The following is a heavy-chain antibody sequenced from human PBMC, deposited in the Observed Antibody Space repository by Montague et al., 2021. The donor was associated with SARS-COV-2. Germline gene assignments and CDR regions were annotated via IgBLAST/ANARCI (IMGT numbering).Heavy chain of an antibody. J-gene: IGHJ4*02. V-gene: IGHV4-34*01. D-gene: IGHD1-26*01. Sequence: SETLSLTCAVYGGSFSNYIWNWICQSPAQGLEWIGETSYSGITNFNPSLTRRVTISIDTSKKQLSLSLTSVTAADTAGSFCARVKGASGRERLDNWGQGTLVTVSS. CDR3: ARVKGASGRERLDN. CDR1: GGSFSNYI. CDR2: TSYSGIT.